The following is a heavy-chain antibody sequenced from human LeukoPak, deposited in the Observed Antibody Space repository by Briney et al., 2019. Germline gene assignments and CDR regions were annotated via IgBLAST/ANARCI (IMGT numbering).Heavy chain of an antibody. V-gene: IGHV3-15*01. CDR1: GFTFSDAW. CDR2: IKSKSDGGTI. D-gene: IGHD2-15*01. J-gene: IGHJ4*02. Sequence: SGGSLRLSCVGSGFTFSDAWMSWVRQAPGKGLEWVGRIKSKSDGGTIDYAAPVKGRFTISRDDSRNTLYLQMTSLKTEDTAVYYCTTRRQDGWWGQGTLVTVS. CDR3: TTRRQDGW.